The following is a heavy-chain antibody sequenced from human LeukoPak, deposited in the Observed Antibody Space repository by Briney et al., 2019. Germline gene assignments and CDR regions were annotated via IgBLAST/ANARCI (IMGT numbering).Heavy chain of an antibody. CDR3: ARSRPSGFIDYWEY. J-gene: IGHJ4*02. CDR1: EGTFNSYA. Sequence: SVKVSCKASEGTFNSYAISWVRQAPGQGLEWMGRIIPIFGTANYAQKFLGRVTITADKSTSTVYMELSSLRSEDTAVYYCARSRPSGFIDYWEYWGQGTLVTVSS. D-gene: IGHD4/OR15-4a*01. CDR2: IIPIFGTA. V-gene: IGHV1-69*06.